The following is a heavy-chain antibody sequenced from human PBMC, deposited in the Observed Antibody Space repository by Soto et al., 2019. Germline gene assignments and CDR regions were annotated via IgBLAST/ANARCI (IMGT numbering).Heavy chain of an antibody. CDR2: IFHTGFT. D-gene: IGHD3-10*01. CDR1: GDSITSKYS. J-gene: IGHJ4*02. CDR3: ASAPDFSTSGTMYIDK. V-gene: IGHV4-4*02. Sequence: QVQLQESGPGLVKPSGSLSLTCAVSGDSITSKYSWNWFRQAPPKGLEWISEIFHTGFTNYNPSLQSRVSISFDTSKNQFSLDVNSVTAADTAVYSCASAPDFSTSGTMYIDKWGQGMWVTVSS.